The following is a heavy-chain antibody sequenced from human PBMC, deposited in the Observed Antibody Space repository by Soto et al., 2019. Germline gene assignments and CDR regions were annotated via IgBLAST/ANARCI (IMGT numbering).Heavy chain of an antibody. CDR3: ALSTVTTGDYFDY. D-gene: IGHD4-17*01. CDR1: GFTLSTYA. V-gene: IGHV3-23*01. J-gene: IGHJ4*02. CDR2: ISVSGGTT. Sequence: GSLRLSFGASGFTLSTYAMSWVRQAPVKGLECVSVISVSGGTTYYADSVKGRFTISRDNSKNTLYLQMNSLRAEDTAVYYCALSTVTTGDYFDYWGQGTLVTVSS.